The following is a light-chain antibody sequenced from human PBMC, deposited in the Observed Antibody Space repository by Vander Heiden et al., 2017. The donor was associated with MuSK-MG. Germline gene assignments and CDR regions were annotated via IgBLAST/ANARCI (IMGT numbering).Light chain of an antibody. Sequence: DIQMTQSPSSLSASVGDRVTITCRASQDISSSLAWYQQVPGKVPKVLIYAASTLQSGVPSRFSGSGSGTDFTLTISSLQPEDVATYYCQKYDRVPFTFGHGTKVHIK. J-gene: IGKJ3*01. CDR3: QKYDRVPFT. V-gene: IGKV1-27*01. CDR1: QDISSS. CDR2: AAS.